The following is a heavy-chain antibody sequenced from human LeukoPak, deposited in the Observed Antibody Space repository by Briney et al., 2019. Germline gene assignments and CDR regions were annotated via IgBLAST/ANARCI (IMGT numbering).Heavy chain of an antibody. CDR2: ISSSGSTI. Sequence: PGESLRLSCAASGFAFKNAWMSWVRQPPGKGLEWVSYISSSGSTIYYADSVKGRFTISRDNAKNSLYLQMNSLRAEDTAVYYCARESSPEDAFDIWGQGTMVTVSS. D-gene: IGHD1-14*01. CDR1: GFAFKNAW. V-gene: IGHV3-48*03. J-gene: IGHJ3*02. CDR3: ARESSPEDAFDI.